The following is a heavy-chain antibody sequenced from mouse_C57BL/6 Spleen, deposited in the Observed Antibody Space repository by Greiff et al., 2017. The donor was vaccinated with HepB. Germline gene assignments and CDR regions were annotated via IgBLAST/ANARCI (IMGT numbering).Heavy chain of an antibody. CDR1: GYTFTSYW. V-gene: IGHV1-50*01. J-gene: IGHJ1*03. CDR2: IDPSDSYT. Sequence: QVQLQQPGAELVKPGASVKLSCKASGYTFTSYWMQWVKQRPGQGLAWIGEIDPSDSYTNYNQKFKGKATLTVDTSSSTAYMQLSSLTSEDSAVYYCARGGDWYFDVWGTGTTVTVSS. CDR3: ARGGDWYFDV.